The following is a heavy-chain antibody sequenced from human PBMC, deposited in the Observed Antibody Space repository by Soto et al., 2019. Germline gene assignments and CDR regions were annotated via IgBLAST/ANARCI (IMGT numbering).Heavy chain of an antibody. CDR2: INPNSGGT. J-gene: IGHJ6*02. CDR1: GNTFTTYS. CDR3: ARDPGSGSYYNYYYGMDV. D-gene: IGHD3-10*01. Sequence: ASVKVSCKSSGNTFTTYSIHWVRQAPGQGLEWTGWINPNSGGTNYAQKFQGWVTMTRDTSISTAYMELSRLRSDDTAVYYCARDPGSGSYYNYYYGMDVWGQGTTVTVSS. V-gene: IGHV1-2*04.